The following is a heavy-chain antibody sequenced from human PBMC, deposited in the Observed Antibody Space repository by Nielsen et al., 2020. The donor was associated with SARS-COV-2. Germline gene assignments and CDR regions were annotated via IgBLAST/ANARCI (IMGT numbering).Heavy chain of an antibody. J-gene: IGHJ4*02. CDR2: IKLDGSEK. V-gene: IGHV3-7*01. CDR1: GFNFRGYW. Sequence: GGSLRLSCVASGFNFRGYWMTWVRQAPGKGLEWVGNIKLDGSEKYYVDSVRGRFTISRDNARNTLYLQMNSLRAEDTAVYYCVTTTVTTFDYWGQGTLVTVSS. CDR3: VTTTVTTFDY. D-gene: IGHD4-17*01.